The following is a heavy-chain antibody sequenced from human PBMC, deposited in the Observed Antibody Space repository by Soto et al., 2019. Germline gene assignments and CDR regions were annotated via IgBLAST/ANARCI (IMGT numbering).Heavy chain of an antibody. D-gene: IGHD4-17*01. Sequence: LFLTCTVSGGSINYSYWTWIRQPPGKGLEWIGYISYTGSANYNASLKSRLTISVDTSKNQFSLKLSSVTAADTALYYCARVNYGDYYYGMDVWGQGTTVTVSS. CDR1: GGSINYSY. J-gene: IGHJ6*02. CDR3: ARVNYGDYYYGMDV. CDR2: ISYTGSA. V-gene: IGHV4-59*01.